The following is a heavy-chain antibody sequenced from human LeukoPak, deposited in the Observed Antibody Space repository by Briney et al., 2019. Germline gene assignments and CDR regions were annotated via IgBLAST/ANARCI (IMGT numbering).Heavy chain of an antibody. D-gene: IGHD3-3*01. CDR3: ARDGFKGVVPLGWFDP. CDR2: ISYDGSNK. Sequence: PGGSLRLSCAASGFTFSSYAMHWVRQAPGKGLEWVAVISYDGSNKYYADSVKGRFTISRDNSKNTLYLQMNSLRAEDTAVYYCARDGFKGVVPLGWFDPWGQGTLFTVSS. V-gene: IGHV3-30*04. J-gene: IGHJ5*02. CDR1: GFTFSSYA.